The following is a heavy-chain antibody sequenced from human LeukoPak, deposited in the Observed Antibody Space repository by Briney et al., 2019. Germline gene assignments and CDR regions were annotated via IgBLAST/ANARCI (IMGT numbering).Heavy chain of an antibody. CDR2: INPSGGST. CDR1: GYTFTSYY. CDR3: ARDSDYYDSTNYGMDV. Sequence: ASVKVYCKASGYTFTSYYMHWVRQAPGQGLEWMGIINPSGGSTSYAQKFQGRVTMTRDTSTSTVYMELSSLRSEDTAVYYCARDSDYYDSTNYGMDVWGQGTTVTVSS. V-gene: IGHV1-46*01. J-gene: IGHJ6*02. D-gene: IGHD3-22*01.